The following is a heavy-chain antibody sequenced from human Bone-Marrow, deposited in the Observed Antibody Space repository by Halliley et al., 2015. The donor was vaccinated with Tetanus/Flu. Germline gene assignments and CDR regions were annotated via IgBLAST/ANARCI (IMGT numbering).Heavy chain of an antibody. CDR2: IFHSGSA. V-gene: IGHV4-31*02. J-gene: IGHJ5*02. CDR3: ARAVTGMWQDFNWFDP. D-gene: IGHD2-21*02. CDR1: GGSITSDSFY. Sequence: LRLSCTVSGGSITSDSFYWSWIRQDPRKGLEWIGYIFHSGSAYYNPSLRSRLTISVDTSKNQFSLRLTSVTAADTAIYYCARAVTGMWQDFNWFDPWGQGMLVPVSS.